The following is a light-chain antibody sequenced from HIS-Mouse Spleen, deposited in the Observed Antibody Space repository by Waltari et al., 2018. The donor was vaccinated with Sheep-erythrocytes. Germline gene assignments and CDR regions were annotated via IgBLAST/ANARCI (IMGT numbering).Light chain of an antibody. CDR2: ASS. CDR3: QQSYSTPRT. V-gene: IGKV1-39*01. Sequence: IQLTQSPSSLSASVGDRVPITCRASQSISRYLNLYPQKPGKAPKPLIYASSSLQSGVPSRFSGSGSGTDFTLTISSLQPEDFATYYCQQSYSTPRTFGQGTKVEIK. J-gene: IGKJ1*01. CDR1: QSISRY.